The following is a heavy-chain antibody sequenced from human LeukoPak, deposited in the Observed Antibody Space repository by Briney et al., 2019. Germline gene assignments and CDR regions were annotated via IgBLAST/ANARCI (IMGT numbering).Heavy chain of an antibody. CDR3: ARAAAAGLHYFDH. J-gene: IGHJ4*02. V-gene: IGHV4-34*01. D-gene: IGHD6-13*01. CDR1: GGSFSGYY. CDR2: INHSGST. Sequence: SETLSLTCAVYGGSFSGYYWSWIRQPPEKGLEWIGEINHSGSTNYNPSLKSRVTISVDTSKNQFSLKLSSVTAADTAVYYCARAAAAGLHYFDHWGQGTLVTVSS.